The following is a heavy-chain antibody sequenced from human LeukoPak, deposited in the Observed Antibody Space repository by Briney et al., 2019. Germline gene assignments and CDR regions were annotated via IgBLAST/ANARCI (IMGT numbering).Heavy chain of an antibody. J-gene: IGHJ6*02. CDR3: ARVPGIVVVPAATARRGMDV. V-gene: IGHV4-34*01. D-gene: IGHD2-2*01. CDR2: INHSGST. CDR1: GGSFSGYY. Sequence: SETLSLTCAVYGGSFSGYYWSWMRQPPGKGLEWIGEINHSGSTNYNPSLKSRVTISVDTSKNQFSLKLSSVTAADTAVYYCARVPGIVVVPAATARRGMDVWGQGTTVTVSS.